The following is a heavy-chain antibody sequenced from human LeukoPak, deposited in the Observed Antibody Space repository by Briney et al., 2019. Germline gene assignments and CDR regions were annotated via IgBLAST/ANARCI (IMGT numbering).Heavy chain of an antibody. D-gene: IGHD6-13*01. V-gene: IGHV3-7*01. CDR2: INQDGSEK. J-gene: IGHJ4*02. Sequence: GGSLRLSCAASGFTVSNAWMSWVRQAPGTGLEWVANINQDGSEKYYVDSVKGRFTISRDNAKNSLYLQMNSLRAEDTAVYYCVSHKTGSSWSAFDYWGQGTLVTVSS. CDR1: GFTVSNAW. CDR3: VSHKTGSSWSAFDY.